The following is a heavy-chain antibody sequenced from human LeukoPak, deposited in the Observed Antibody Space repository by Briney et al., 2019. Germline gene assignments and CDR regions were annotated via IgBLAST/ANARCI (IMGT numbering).Heavy chain of an antibody. CDR1: GFTVRSNF. J-gene: IGHJ4*02. V-gene: IGHV3-66*04. CDR3: ARHSTDASNLAVYFDY. Sequence: GGSLRLSCAASGFTVRSNFMSWVRQAPGKGLEWVSIIYSNGNTYYADSVKGRFTIPRDFSKNTVYLQMNSLRAEDTAVYYCARHSTDASNLAVYFDYWGQGALVTVSS. D-gene: IGHD5-24*01. CDR2: IYSNGNT.